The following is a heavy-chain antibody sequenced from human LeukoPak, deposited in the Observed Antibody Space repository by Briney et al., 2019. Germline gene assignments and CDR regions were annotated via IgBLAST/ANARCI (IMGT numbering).Heavy chain of an antibody. Sequence: GGSLRLSCAASGFTFSSYGMHWVRQAPGKGLEWVAVIWYDGSNKYYADSVKGRFTFSRDNSKNTLYLQMNSLRAEDTAVYYCARENYDSSGYYSYYFDYWGQGTLVTVSS. D-gene: IGHD3-22*01. J-gene: IGHJ4*02. CDR2: IWYDGSNK. CDR3: ARENYDSSGYYSYYFDY. V-gene: IGHV3-33*01. CDR1: GFTFSSYG.